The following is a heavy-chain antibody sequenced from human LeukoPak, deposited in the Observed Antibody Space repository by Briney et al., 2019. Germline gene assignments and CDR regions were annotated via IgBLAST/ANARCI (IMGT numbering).Heavy chain of an antibody. Sequence: GGSLRLSRAAAGFKFDEYTIGWVRRAPGKGLGWVSLTRWDTHSRYYSDSVAGRFTISRDNNRTSLYLQMNSLRREDTALYYCVKDAGRSVTGYVGFFDFWGQGNLVIVSS. CDR3: VKDAGRSVTGYVGFFDF. CDR2: TRWDTHSR. J-gene: IGHJ4*02. CDR1: GFKFDEYT. V-gene: IGHV3-43*01. D-gene: IGHD1-26*01.